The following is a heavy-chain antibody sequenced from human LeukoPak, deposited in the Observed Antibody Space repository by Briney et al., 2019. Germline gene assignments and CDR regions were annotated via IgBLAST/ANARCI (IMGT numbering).Heavy chain of an antibody. CDR3: GREGGARLGGGAFDI. Sequence: SQTLSLTCTVSGGSISSGGYYWSCIRQHPGKGLEWSGYIYYSGSTYYNPSLKSRVTISVDTSKNQFSLKLSSVTVADTAVYYCGREGGARLGGGAFDIWGQGTMVTVSS. CDR1: GGSISSGGYY. CDR2: IYYSGST. V-gene: IGHV4-31*03. D-gene: IGHD3-16*01. J-gene: IGHJ3*02.